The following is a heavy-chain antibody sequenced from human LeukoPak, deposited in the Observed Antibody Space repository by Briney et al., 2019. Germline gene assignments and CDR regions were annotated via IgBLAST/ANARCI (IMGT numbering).Heavy chain of an antibody. J-gene: IGHJ4*02. V-gene: IGHV3-7*01. CDR3: AKHPAFDY. CDR1: GFTFSSNW. D-gene: IGHD2-21*01. Sequence: GGSLRLSCAASGFTFSSNWMSWVRQAPGKGLEWVANINQGGSDKKYVDSVKGRFTISRDNARNSLFLQMNSLRVEDTAVYFCAKHPAFDYWGQGSLVTVSS. CDR2: INQGGSDK.